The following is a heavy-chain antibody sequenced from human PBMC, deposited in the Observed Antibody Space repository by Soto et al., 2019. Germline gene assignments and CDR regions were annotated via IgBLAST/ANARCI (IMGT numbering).Heavy chain of an antibody. CDR2: ISAYNGNT. CDR3: ARDRGAYGMDV. J-gene: IGHJ6*02. CDR1: GYTFTSYG. V-gene: IGHV1-18*01. Sequence: QVQLVQSGAEVKKPGASVKVSCKASGYTFTSYGISWVRQAPGQGLEWMGWISAYNGNTNYAQKLQGRVTMTTDTCTSTAYMELRRLRSDASAVYFCARDRGAYGMDVWGQGTTVTVS.